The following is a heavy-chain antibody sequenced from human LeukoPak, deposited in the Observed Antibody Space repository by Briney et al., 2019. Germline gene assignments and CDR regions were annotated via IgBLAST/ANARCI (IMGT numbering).Heavy chain of an antibody. CDR2: ISGSGGST. CDR1: GFTFSSYA. Sequence: VRTLRLSCAASGFTFSSYAMSWVRQAPGKGLKWVSGISGSGGSTYYAYSVKGRFTISRDNTKNSLYRQMCRLRVEETAVYYCARETILGLLRYGFYPSGMDVWGQGTTVTVSS. CDR3: ARETILGLLRYGFYPSGMDV. D-gene: IGHD3-9*01. V-gene: IGHV3-23*01. J-gene: IGHJ6*02.